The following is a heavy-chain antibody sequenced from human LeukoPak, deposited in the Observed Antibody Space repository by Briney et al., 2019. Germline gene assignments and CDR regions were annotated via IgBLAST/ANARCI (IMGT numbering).Heavy chain of an antibody. D-gene: IGHD1-26*01. J-gene: IGHJ5*02. CDR3: TRDSGTYNWFDP. Sequence: GSLRLACVASGFTFSDSAIHWVRQSSGKGLEWIGHMDKETNLYATALAASVKGRFTVSRDDSKNTAYLHMNSLKTEDTALYYCTRDSGTYNWFDPWGQGTLVTVSS. CDR2: MDKETNLYAT. V-gene: IGHV3-73*01. CDR1: GFTFSDSA.